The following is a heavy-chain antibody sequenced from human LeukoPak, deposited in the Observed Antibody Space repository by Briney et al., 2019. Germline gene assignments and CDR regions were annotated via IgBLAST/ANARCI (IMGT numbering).Heavy chain of an antibody. CDR3: ARGPEEAGWGPPDGY. Sequence: GASVKVSCKASGYTFTSYDINWVRQATGQGLEWMGWINPNSGGTNYAQKFQGRVTMTRDTSISTAYMELSRLRSDDTAVYYCARGPEEAGWGPPDGYWGQGTLITVSS. CDR1: GYTFTSYD. D-gene: IGHD6-19*01. J-gene: IGHJ4*02. CDR2: INPNSGGT. V-gene: IGHV1-2*02.